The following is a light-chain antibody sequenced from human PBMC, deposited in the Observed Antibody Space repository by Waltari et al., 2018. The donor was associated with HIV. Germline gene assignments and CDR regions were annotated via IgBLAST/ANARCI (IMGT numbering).Light chain of an antibody. V-gene: IGLV3-25*03. CDR2: KDT. J-gene: IGLJ3*02. Sequence: SSELTQPPSVSVHPGQTARITCSGDAMPNQYAYWYQQKPGQAPILIIYKDTERPSGIPERFSGSTSGTTVTLTISGVQAEDEADYHCQSADSSGAYWVFGGGTRLTVL. CDR3: QSADSSGAYWV. CDR1: AMPNQY.